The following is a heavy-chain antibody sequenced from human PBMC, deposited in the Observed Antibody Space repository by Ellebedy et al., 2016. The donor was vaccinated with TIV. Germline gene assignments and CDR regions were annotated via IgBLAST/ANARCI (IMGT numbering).Heavy chain of an antibody. CDR1: GFTFSIAG. Sequence: GGSLRLXXAASGFTFSIAGMTWVRQAPGKGLEWVATIDFSGTSTYYADSVKGRFIISRDNTKNSLFLQMNSLGVEDTAVYYCARDGSEWSRDYWGQGTLVTVSS. V-gene: IGHV3-21*06. CDR3: ARDGSEWSRDY. D-gene: IGHD3-3*01. J-gene: IGHJ4*02. CDR2: IDFSGTST.